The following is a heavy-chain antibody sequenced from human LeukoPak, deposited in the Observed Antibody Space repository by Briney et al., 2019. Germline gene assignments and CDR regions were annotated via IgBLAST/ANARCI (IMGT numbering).Heavy chain of an antibody. D-gene: IGHD3-22*01. Sequence: ASVKVSCKASGYTFTSYDINWVRQATGQGLEWMGWMNPNSGNTGYAQKFQGRVTMTEDTSTDTAYMELSSLRSEDTAVYYCATANYYDSSAVDYWGQGTLVTVSS. CDR3: ATANYYDSSAVDY. CDR2: MNPNSGNT. J-gene: IGHJ4*02. V-gene: IGHV1-8*01. CDR1: GYTFTSYD.